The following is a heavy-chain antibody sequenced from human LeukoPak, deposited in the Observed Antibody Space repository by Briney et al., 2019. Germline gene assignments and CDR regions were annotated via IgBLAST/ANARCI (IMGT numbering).Heavy chain of an antibody. CDR3: ARGIPYPVRGAFDI. V-gene: IGHV4-34*01. J-gene: IGHJ3*02. CDR1: GGSFSGYY. CDR2: INHSGST. Sequence: SETLSLTCAVYGGSFSGYYWSWIRQPPGKGLEWIGEINHSGSTNYNPSLKSRVTISVDTSKNQFSLKLSSVTAAATAVYYCARGIPYPVRGAFDIWGQGTMVTVSS. D-gene: IGHD2-21*01.